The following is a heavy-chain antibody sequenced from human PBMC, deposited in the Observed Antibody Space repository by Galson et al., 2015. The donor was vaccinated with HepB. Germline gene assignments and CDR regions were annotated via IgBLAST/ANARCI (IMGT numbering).Heavy chain of an antibody. CDR2: IYYSGST. CDR3: ARDRGPLSDQYYYYYYGMDV. CDR1: GGSISSSSYY. Sequence: ETLSLTCTVSGGSISSSSYYWGWIRQPPGKGLEWIGSIYYSGSTYYNPSLKSRVTISVDTSKNQFSLKLSSVTAADTAVYYCARDRGPLSDQYYYYYYGMDVWGQGTTVTVSS. J-gene: IGHJ6*02. D-gene: IGHD2/OR15-2a*01. V-gene: IGHV4-39*02.